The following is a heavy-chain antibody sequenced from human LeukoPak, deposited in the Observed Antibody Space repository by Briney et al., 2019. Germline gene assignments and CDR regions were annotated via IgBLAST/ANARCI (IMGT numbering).Heavy chain of an antibody. CDR3: ARVDQKGKPIRYYFDY. V-gene: IGHV4-59*01. J-gene: IGHJ4*02. D-gene: IGHD3-16*01. Sequence: SETLSLTCTVSGGSISSYYWSWIRQPPGKGLEWIGYIYYSGSTNYNPSLKSRVTISVDTSENQFSLKLSSVTAADTAVYYCARVDQKGKPIRYYFDYWGQGTLVTVSS. CDR2: IYYSGST. CDR1: GGSISSYY.